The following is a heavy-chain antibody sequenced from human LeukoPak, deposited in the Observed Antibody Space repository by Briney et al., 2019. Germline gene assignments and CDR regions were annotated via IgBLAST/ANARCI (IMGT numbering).Heavy chain of an antibody. D-gene: IGHD3-22*01. CDR3: ARARNPITMIVVASNWFDP. J-gene: IGHJ5*02. CDR1: GGTFSSYA. V-gene: IGHV1-69*13. Sequence: SVKVSCKASGGTFSSYAISWVRQAPGQGLEWMGGIIPILGTANYAQKFQGRVTITADESTSTAYMELSSLRSEDTAVYYCARARNPITMIVVASNWFDPWGQGTLVTVSS. CDR2: IIPILGTA.